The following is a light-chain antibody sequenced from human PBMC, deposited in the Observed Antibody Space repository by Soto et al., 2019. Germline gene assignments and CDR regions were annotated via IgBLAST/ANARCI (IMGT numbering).Light chain of an antibody. CDR2: DAS. CDR3: QQYNSLPPT. Sequence: DIQMTQSPSSLSAAVGDRVTITCQASRDSGKNLNWFQEKPGKAPKLLIYDASNLQTGVPSRFSGGGSGTDFSFTISSLQPEDFATYYCQQYNSLPPTFGQGTRLEI. V-gene: IGKV1-33*01. CDR1: RDSGKN. J-gene: IGKJ5*01.